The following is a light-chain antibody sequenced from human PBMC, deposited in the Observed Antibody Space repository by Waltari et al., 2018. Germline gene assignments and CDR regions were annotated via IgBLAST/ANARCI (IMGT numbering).Light chain of an antibody. CDR2: DVT. V-gene: IGLV2-14*03. CDR3: NSYTSSSTGV. Sequence: HSALTQPASVSGSPGQSITISCTGTSSDVGGYKYVSWYQQHPGKAPKLKIYDVTNRPSGISNRFSGSKSGNTASLTISGLQAEDEADYYCNSYTSSSTGVFGTGTKVTVL. CDR1: SSDVGGYKY. J-gene: IGLJ1*01.